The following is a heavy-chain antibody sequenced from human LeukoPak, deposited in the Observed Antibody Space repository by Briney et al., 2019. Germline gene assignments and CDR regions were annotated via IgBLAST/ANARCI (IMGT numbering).Heavy chain of an antibody. J-gene: IGHJ4*02. Sequence: GESLKISCKASGYSLTNYWIAWVRQMPGKGLESMGIIYPGDSDTRYSPSCQGQVTISADKSITTAYLQWSSLKASDTAIYYCARWGQYFDYWGQGTLVTVSS. CDR2: IYPGDSDT. CDR3: ARWGQYFDY. V-gene: IGHV5-51*01. D-gene: IGHD3-16*01. CDR1: GYSLTNYW.